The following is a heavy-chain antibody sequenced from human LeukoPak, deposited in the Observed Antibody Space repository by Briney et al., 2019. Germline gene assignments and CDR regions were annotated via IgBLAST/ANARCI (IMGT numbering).Heavy chain of an antibody. V-gene: IGHV3-30*04. D-gene: IGHD5/OR15-5a*01. CDR2: ISYDGDSK. CDR1: GFTFSSFA. CDR3: QRPTRWHVDEESTQDY. J-gene: IGHJ4*02. Sequence: GKSLRLSCVASGFTFSSFALHWVRQAPGKGLEWMAFISYDGDSKYYAGFVKGRFTISRNTSINTPYLHMSSLGPEDPAVYYSQRPTRWHVDEESTQDYWGQGTLVTVSS.